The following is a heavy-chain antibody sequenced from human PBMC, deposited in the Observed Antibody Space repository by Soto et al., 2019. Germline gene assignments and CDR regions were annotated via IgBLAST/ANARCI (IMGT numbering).Heavy chain of an antibody. CDR1: GFTFSSYS. CDR2: ISSSSSYI. J-gene: IGHJ6*03. Sequence: GSLRLSCAASGFTFSSYSMNCVRQAPGKGLEWVSSISSSSSYIYYADSVKGRFTISRDNAKNSLYLQMNSLRSDDTAVYYCARDTHYGDYYYYYMDVWGKGTTVTVSS. V-gene: IGHV3-21*04. CDR3: ARDTHYGDYYYYYMDV. D-gene: IGHD4-17*01.